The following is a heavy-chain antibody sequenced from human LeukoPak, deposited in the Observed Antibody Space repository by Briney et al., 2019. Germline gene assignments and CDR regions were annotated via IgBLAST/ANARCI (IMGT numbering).Heavy chain of an antibody. D-gene: IGHD3-22*01. J-gene: IGHJ4*02. V-gene: IGHV3-23*01. CDR2: INSDGAYT. CDR3: AKRDSSGSYYFDS. Sequence: GGPLRLSCAASGFTFSSYDMTWVRQAPGKGLEWVSTINSDGAYTFYADSVRGRFTISRDNSKNTLYLQMNSLRAEDTAVFYCAKRDSSGSYYFDSWGQGTLVTVSS. CDR1: GFTFSSYD.